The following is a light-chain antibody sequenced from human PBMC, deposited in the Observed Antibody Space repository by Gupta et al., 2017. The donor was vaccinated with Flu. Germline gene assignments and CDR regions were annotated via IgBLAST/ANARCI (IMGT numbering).Light chain of an antibody. Sequence: QSVLTPPPSASGIPGPRVTISCSGSCSNLGSKTVTWFQQLPGTAPQLLIYSNTQRPSGVPDRFSGSKSGTSASLAISGLQSEDETDYYCAAWDDSLNGWVFGGGTKLTVL. CDR3: AAWDDSLNGWV. J-gene: IGLJ3*02. CDR1: CSNLGSKT. V-gene: IGLV1-44*01. CDR2: SNT.